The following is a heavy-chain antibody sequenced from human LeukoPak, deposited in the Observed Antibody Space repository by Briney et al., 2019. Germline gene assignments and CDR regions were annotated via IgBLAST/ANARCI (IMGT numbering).Heavy chain of an antibody. Sequence: GESLKISCKGSGYSFTFYWIAWVRQMSGKGLELMGIIYPGDSDTRYSPSFQGQVSISADKSINTAYLQWSSLEASDTAIYYCARQDGSGIYYFDNWGQGTLVTVSS. J-gene: IGHJ4*02. V-gene: IGHV5-51*01. CDR1: GYSFTFYW. D-gene: IGHD3-10*01. CDR2: IYPGDSDT. CDR3: ARQDGSGIYYFDN.